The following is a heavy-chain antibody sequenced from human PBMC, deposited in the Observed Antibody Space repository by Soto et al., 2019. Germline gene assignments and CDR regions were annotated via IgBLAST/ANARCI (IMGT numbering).Heavy chain of an antibody. CDR1: EFTFANYP. D-gene: IGHD1-1*01. Sequence: GRSLTLSWATSEFTFANYPMSWVRQAPGKGPEWLGFIRSQAYCATEDWALSVEGRFTIYRADSTSIAYLEMHKMKAEDTVVYYCDPNDNLGKYCGQGTLV. J-gene: IGHJ4*02. CDR2: IRSQAYCATE. V-gene: IGHV3-49*04. CDR3: DPNDNLGKY.